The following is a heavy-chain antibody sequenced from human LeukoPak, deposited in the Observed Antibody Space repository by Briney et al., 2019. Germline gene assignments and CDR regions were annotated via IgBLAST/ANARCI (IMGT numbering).Heavy chain of an antibody. Sequence: PGRSLRLSCAASGFTFSSYCMHWVRQAPGKGLEWVAVISYDGSNKYYADSVKGRFTISRDNSKNTLYLQMNSLRAEDTAVYYCATHSGYDHDYWGQGTLVTVSS. CDR1: GFTFSSYC. D-gene: IGHD5-12*01. CDR3: ATHSGYDHDY. V-gene: IGHV3-30*03. J-gene: IGHJ4*02. CDR2: ISYDGSNK.